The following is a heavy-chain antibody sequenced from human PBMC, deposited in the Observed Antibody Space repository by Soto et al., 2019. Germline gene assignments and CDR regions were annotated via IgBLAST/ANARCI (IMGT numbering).Heavy chain of an antibody. CDR3: ARAQYTGSYFDACDV. CDR2: IIPIFGTA. D-gene: IGHD1-26*01. V-gene: IGHV1-69*05. J-gene: IGHJ3*01. CDR1: GGTFSSYA. Sequence: SVKVSCKASGGTFSSYAISWVRQAPGQGLEWMGGIIPIFGTANYAQKFQGRFTISRDNSKNTLYVQMNSLTVEDTAVYYCARAQYTGSYFDACDVWGQGTMVTVSS.